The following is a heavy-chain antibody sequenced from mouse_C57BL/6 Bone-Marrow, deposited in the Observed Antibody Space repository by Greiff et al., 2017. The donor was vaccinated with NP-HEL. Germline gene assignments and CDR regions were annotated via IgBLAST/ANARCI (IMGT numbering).Heavy chain of an antibody. Sequence: VQLQQSGAELVRPGASVKLSCTASGFNIKDDYMHWVKQRPEQGLEWIGWIDPENGDTEYASKFQGKATITADTSSNTAYLQLSSLTSEDTAVYYCTIFTTVVATPFAYWGQGTLVTVSA. CDR2: IDPENGDT. J-gene: IGHJ3*01. V-gene: IGHV14-4*01. CDR1: GFNIKDDY. D-gene: IGHD1-1*01. CDR3: TIFTTVVATPFAY.